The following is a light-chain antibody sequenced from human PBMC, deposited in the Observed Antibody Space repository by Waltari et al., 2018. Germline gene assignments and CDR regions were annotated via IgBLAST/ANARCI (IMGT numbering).Light chain of an antibody. CDR3: QHYESLPVT. V-gene: IGKV3-20*01. J-gene: IGKJ1*01. CDR1: QSISKY. Sequence: EIVLTQSPGTLSLSPGERATLSCRASQSISKYLAWYQQKPGQAPRLLIYHASSRAAGIPYRFSGSGSGTDFSLTISRLEPEDFAVYYCQHYESLPVTFGQGTKVEIK. CDR2: HAS.